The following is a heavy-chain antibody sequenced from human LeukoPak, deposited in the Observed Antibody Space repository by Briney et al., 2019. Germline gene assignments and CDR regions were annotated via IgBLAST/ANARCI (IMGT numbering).Heavy chain of an antibody. CDR2: INSDGSST. J-gene: IGHJ4*02. CDR3: ARGHAYNGFDY. CDR1: GFIFSSYW. Sequence: GGSLRLSCAASGFIFSSYWMHWVRQAPGKGLVWVSRINSDGSSTTYADSAKGRFTISRDNAKNTLYLQMNSLRAEDTAVYYCARGHAYNGFDYWGQGTLVTVSS. D-gene: IGHD5-24*01. V-gene: IGHV3-74*01.